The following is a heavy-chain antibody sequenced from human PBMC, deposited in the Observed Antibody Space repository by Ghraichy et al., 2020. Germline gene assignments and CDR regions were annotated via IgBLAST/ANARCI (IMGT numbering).Heavy chain of an antibody. CDR3: ARDPCGGGHCYGSFDN. CDR2: INPNSGVT. J-gene: IGHJ4*02. V-gene: IGHV1-2*02. Sequence: SVKVSCKASGYTFTGFRMHWVRQAPGQGLEWMGWINPNSGVTNFAQKFHGRVTVTRDTSITTAYMELSWLRSDDTAVYYCARDPCGGGHCYGSFDNWGQGTLVTVSS. CDR1: GYTFTGFR. D-gene: IGHD2-21*01.